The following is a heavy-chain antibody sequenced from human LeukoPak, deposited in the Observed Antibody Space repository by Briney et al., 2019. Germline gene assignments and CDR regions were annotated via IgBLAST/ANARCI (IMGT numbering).Heavy chain of an antibody. CDR3: ARDLLYYDSSGYYSYYFDY. V-gene: IGHV3-74*01. CDR2: IHSDGSST. D-gene: IGHD3-22*01. CDR1: GFTFRSYW. Sequence: GGSLRLSCAASGFTFRSYWMHWVRQAPGKGLVWVSHIHSDGSSTSYADSVQGRFTISRDNAKNTLYLQMNSLGAEDTAVYYCARDLLYYDSSGYYSYYFDYWGQGTLVTVSS. J-gene: IGHJ4*02.